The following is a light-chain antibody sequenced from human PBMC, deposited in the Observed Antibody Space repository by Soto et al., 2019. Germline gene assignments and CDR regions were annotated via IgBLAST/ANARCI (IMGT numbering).Light chain of an antibody. V-gene: IGLV3-1*01. CDR3: QAWDSSTVV. Sequence: SYELTQPPSVSVSPGQTASITCSGDKLGDKYACWYQQKPGQSPVLVIYQDTKRPSGIPERFSGSKSGNTATLTITGTQAMEEADSCCQAWDSSTVVFGGGTKLTVL. J-gene: IGLJ2*01. CDR2: QDT. CDR1: KLGDKY.